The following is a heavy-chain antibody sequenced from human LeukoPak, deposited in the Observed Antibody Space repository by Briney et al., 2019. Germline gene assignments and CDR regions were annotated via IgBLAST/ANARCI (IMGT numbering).Heavy chain of an antibody. Sequence: GGSLRLSCAASGLTFSSYWMHWVRQAPGKGLVWVSRINSDGSSTNYADSVKGRFTISRDNAKNTLYLQMNSLRAEDTAVYYCASTLLWSRTDVWGKGTTVTVSS. CDR2: INSDGSST. D-gene: IGHD3-10*01. CDR3: ASTLLWSRTDV. CDR1: GLTFSSYW. J-gene: IGHJ6*04. V-gene: IGHV3-74*01.